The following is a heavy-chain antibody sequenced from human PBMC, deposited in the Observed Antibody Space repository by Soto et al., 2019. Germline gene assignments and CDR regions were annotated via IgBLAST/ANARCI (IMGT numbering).Heavy chain of an antibody. CDR1: GGSISSYY. D-gene: IGHD6-6*01. CDR2: IYYSGST. V-gene: IGHV4-59*08. CDR3: ARGTIAARPRWFDP. Sequence: SETLSLTCTVSGGSISSYYWSWIRQPPGKGLEWIGYIYYSGSTNYNPSLKSRVTISVDTSKNQFSLKLSSVTAADTAVYYCARGTIAARPRWFDPWGQGTLVTVSS. J-gene: IGHJ5*02.